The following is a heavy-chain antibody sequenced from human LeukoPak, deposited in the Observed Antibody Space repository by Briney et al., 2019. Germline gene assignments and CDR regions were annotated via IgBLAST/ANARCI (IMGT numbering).Heavy chain of an antibody. J-gene: IGHJ6*04. V-gene: IGHV1-8*01. CDR1: GYTFSTYD. D-gene: IGHD2-15*01. CDR2: MNPKSGNT. CDR3: ASATLRCSGGSCYEMDV. Sequence: ASVKVSCKAAGYTFSTYDISWVRQATGQGLEWMGWMNPKSGNTLYAQKFQGRVTMTRNTSISTAYMELSSVRSEDTAVYYCASATLRCSGGSCYEMDVWGKGTTVTVSS.